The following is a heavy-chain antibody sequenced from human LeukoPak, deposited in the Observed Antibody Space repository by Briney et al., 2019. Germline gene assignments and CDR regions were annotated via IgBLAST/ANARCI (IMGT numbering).Heavy chain of an antibody. CDR2: ISGSGGST. CDR1: GFTFSNYV. Sequence: PGGSLRLSCAASGFTFSNYVLGWVRQAPGKGLQWVSAISGSGGSTYYADSVKGRFTISRDNSGNTLYLQMNSLRAEDTAVYYCARSYSRVGFDFWGQGTLVTVSS. V-gene: IGHV3-23*01. D-gene: IGHD6-13*01. CDR3: ARSYSRVGFDF. J-gene: IGHJ4*02.